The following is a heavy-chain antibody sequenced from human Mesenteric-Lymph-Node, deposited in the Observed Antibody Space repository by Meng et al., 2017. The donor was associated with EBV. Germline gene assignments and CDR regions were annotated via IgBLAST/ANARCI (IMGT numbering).Heavy chain of an antibody. V-gene: IGHV1-18*01. CDR3: ETDTGRVINNLFDL. CDR1: GYRLSSNG. J-gene: IGHJ5*02. Sequence: PLVQSEEWGQRPGASVKVSCKASGYRLSSNGISWVRQAPGQALEWVGWISAYNCNINYAQKFQGRVTMTTNTSTSTAYMELRSLRSDDTAVYYCETDTGRVINNLFDLWGQGTLVTVSS. CDR2: ISAYNCNI. D-gene: IGHD3-22*01.